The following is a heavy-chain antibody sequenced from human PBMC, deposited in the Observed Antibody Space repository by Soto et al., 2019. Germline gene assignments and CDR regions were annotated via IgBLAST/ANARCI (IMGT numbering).Heavy chain of an antibody. CDR1: GFTFSNYA. CDR2: ISGGSANT. CDR3: AKYTGYSSSATFDH. J-gene: IGHJ4*02. Sequence: GGSLRLSCSASGFTFSNYAMSWVRQAPGKGLEWVSAISGGSANTYYADSVKGRFSISRDNSKNILYLQVDSLRAEDTAVYYCAKYTGYSSSATFDHWGQGTLVTVSS. V-gene: IGHV3-23*01. D-gene: IGHD5-12*01.